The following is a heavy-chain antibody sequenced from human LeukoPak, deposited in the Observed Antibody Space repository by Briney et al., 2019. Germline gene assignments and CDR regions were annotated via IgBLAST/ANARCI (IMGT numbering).Heavy chain of an antibody. D-gene: IGHD4-17*01. Sequence: SETLSLTCTVSGGSISRYYWSWIRQPPGKGLEWIGYIYFSGATNYNPSLKSRVTISVDTSKNQFSLKLSSVTAADTAVYYCARQDPQTTVPEGLDVWGQGTTVIVSS. J-gene: IGHJ6*02. CDR1: GGSISRYY. CDR2: IYFSGAT. V-gene: IGHV4-59*08. CDR3: ARQDPQTTVPEGLDV.